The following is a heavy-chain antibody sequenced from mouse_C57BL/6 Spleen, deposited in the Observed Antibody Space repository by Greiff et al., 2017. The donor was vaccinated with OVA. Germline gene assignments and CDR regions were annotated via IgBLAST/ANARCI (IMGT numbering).Heavy chain of an antibody. D-gene: IGHD2-4*01. CDR2: INPSNGGT. Sequence: QVQLQQPGTELVKPGASVKLSCKASGYTFTSYWMHWVKQRPGQGLEWIGNINPSNGGTNYNEKFKSKATLTVDKSSSTAYMQLSSLTSEDSAVYYCARGGDYDVPHYYAMDYWGQGTSVTVSS. CDR1: GYTFTSYW. V-gene: IGHV1-53*01. CDR3: ARGGDYDVPHYYAMDY. J-gene: IGHJ4*01.